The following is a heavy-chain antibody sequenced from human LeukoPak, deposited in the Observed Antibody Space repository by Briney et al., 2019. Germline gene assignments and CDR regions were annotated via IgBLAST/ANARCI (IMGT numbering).Heavy chain of an antibody. CDR1: GHSISSGYY. Sequence: SETLSLTCTVSGHSISSGYYWGWVRQPPGKGLEWIGSLFYTGSPYYNPSLTSRLTMSIDTSKNQFSLKLSSVTAADTAVYFRASDTVVADGFFHSWGQGTLVTVSS. V-gene: IGHV4-38-2*02. CDR2: LFYTGSP. J-gene: IGHJ4*02. CDR3: ASDTVVADGFFHS. D-gene: IGHD6-19*01.